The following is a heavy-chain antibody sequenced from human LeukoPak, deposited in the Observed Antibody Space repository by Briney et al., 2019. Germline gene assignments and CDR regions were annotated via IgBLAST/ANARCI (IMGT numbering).Heavy chain of an antibody. J-gene: IGHJ4*02. CDR3: ARNGYTKSWTHLDY. V-gene: IGHV4-4*07. D-gene: IGHD3/OR15-3a*01. CDR1: SGSIRSYH. CDR2: IYTTGDT. Sequence: PSETLSLTCTVSSGSIRSYHWAWIRQPAGKKLEWIGRIYTTGDTDYNPSLKSRVTMSVDTSKNQFSLNLRSVTTADTAFYYCARNGYTKSWTHLDYWGQGILVSVSS.